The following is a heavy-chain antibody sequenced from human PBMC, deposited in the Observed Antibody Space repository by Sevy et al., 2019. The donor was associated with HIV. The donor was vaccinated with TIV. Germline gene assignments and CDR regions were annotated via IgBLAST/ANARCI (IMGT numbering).Heavy chain of an antibody. CDR1: GYTLNNYG. Sequence: ASVNVSCRASGYTLNNYGVLWVRQAHGQGLEWMGWIKSYNVDIIYAAKFQDRVTMTTDASTNTAYLEVRSLTSDDTAVYFCAGRAHWGQGKLVTVSS. CDR3: AGRAH. J-gene: IGHJ4*02. V-gene: IGHV1-18*01. D-gene: IGHD3-10*01. CDR2: IKSYNVDI.